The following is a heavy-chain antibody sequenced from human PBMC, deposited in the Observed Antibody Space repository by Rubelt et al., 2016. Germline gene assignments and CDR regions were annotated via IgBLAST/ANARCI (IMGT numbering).Heavy chain of an antibody. J-gene: IGHJ4*02. CDR3: ARDQIVAGSFDY. Sequence: QVQLVQSGSELKKPGASVKVSCKASGYTFTSYAMNWVRQAPGQGLEWMGWISAYNGNTTYAQKLKGRVTMTTDTSTSTAYMGLRSLRSDDTAVYYCARDQIVAGSFDYWGQGTLVTVSS. V-gene: IGHV1-18*01. CDR1: GYTFTSYA. D-gene: IGHD5-12*01. CDR2: ISAYNGNT.